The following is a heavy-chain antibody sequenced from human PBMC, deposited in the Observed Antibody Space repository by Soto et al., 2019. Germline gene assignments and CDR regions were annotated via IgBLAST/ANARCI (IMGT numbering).Heavy chain of an antibody. CDR1: GFTFSSYG. V-gene: IGHV3-30*03. CDR3: ATLGGYCSGGSCYWGSY. Sequence: GGSLRLSCAASGFTFSSYGMHWVRQAPGKGLEWVAVISYDGSNKYYADSVKGRFTISRDNSKNTLYLQMNSLRAEDTAVYYCATLGGYCSGGSCYWGSYWGQGTLVTVSS. D-gene: IGHD2-15*01. CDR2: ISYDGSNK. J-gene: IGHJ4*02.